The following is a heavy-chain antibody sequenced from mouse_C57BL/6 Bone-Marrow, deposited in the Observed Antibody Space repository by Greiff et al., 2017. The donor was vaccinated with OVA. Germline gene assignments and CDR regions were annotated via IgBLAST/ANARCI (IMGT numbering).Heavy chain of an antibody. V-gene: IGHV1-74*01. J-gene: IGHJ3*01. CDR2: LHPSDSDT. CDR1: GYTFTSYW. D-gene: IGHD2-3*01. Sequence: VQLQQSGAELVKPGASVKVSCKASGYTFTSYWMHWVKQRPGQGLEWIGRLHPSDSDTNYNQKFKGKATLTVDKSSSTAYMQLSSLTSEDSAVYYCVYDGYCSWFAYWGQGTLVTVSA. CDR3: VYDGYCSWFAY.